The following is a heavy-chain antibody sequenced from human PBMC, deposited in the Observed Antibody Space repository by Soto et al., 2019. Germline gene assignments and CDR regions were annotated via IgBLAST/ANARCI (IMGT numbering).Heavy chain of an antibody. D-gene: IGHD3-10*01. CDR2: INHSGST. J-gene: IGHJ5*02. CDR3: ARDYISAHQNWFAP. Sequence: SETLSLTCAVYGGSFSGYYWSWIRQPPGKGLEWIGEINHSGSTNYNPSLKSRVTISVDTSKNQFSLKLSSVTAADTAVYYCARDYISAHQNWFAPWGQGTLVTVAS. CDR1: GGSFSGYY. V-gene: IGHV4-34*01.